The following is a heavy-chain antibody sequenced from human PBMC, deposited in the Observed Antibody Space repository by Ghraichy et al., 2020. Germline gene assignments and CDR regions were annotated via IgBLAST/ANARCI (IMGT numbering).Heavy chain of an antibody. Sequence: TLALTCAVSGGSISNSTWWSWVRQSPGQGLEWIGEIYHSVTPSYNPSLKSRVIISVDKSKNQFSLKLTSVTAADTAVYYCAGGTMIPLSYYYYMDVWGKGTTVTVSS. D-gene: IGHD3-22*01. CDR3: AGGTMIPLSYYYYMDV. CDR2: IYHSVTP. V-gene: IGHV4-4*02. CDR1: GGSISNSTW. J-gene: IGHJ6*03.